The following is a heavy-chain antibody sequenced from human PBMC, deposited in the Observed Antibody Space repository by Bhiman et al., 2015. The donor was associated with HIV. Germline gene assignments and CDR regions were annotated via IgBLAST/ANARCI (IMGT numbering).Heavy chain of an antibody. CDR1: GFTFSVYA. CDR3: ARSGPTGGLIKMDRFDF. J-gene: IGHJ4*02. Sequence: QVQLVESGGGVVQPGMSLRLSCAASGFTFSVYAMHWVRQTPGKGLEWVASISLDENSKNYAGSVKGRFTISRDNSRNTLYLQMNSLRAEDTAVYFCARSGPTGGLIKMDRFDFWGQGTLVTVSS. D-gene: IGHD7-27*01. V-gene: IGHV3-30-3*01. CDR2: ISLDENSK.